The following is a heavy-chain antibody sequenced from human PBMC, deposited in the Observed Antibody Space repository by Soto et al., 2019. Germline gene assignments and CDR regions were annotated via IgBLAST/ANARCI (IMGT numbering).Heavy chain of an antibody. CDR3: ARVVVRGGLFDPFDF. J-gene: IGHJ4*02. Sequence: EVQLVESGGGVVQPGRSLRLSSAASGFTFDDYAMHWVRQAPGKGLAWGSGISWNSGSIGYADSVKGRFTIPRDNDKHSLYLQMNSLGAEDTALYYCARVVVRGGLFDPFDFWGQGTLVTVSS. CDR1: GFTFDDYA. V-gene: IGHV3-9*01. CDR2: ISWNSGSI. D-gene: IGHD2-21*01.